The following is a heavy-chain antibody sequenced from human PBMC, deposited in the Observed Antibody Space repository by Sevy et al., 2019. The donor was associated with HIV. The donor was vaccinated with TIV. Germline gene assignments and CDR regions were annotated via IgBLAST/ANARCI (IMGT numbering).Heavy chain of an antibody. Sequence: GGSLRLSCAASGFAFSSHAMHWVRQAPGKGLEWVATISYEGTETFYAASVGGRFTISRDNSKNMLSLQINSLRPEDTAVYYCARDGGYSIKWYPLYWGHGTRVTVSS. CDR2: ISYEGTET. V-gene: IGHV3-30-3*01. J-gene: IGHJ4*01. D-gene: IGHD6-13*01. CDR3: ARDGGYSIKWYPLY. CDR1: GFAFSSHA.